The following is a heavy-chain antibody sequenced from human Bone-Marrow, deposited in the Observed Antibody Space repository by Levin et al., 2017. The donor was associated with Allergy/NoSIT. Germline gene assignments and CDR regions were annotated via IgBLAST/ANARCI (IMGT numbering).Heavy chain of an antibody. CDR1: GDRLSSYW. V-gene: IGHV5-51*01. J-gene: IGHJ4*02. CDR2: IYPGDSDT. D-gene: IGHD3-16*01. CDR3: ARRRGNSWYDY. Sequence: RGESLKISCKVSGDRLSSYWIAWVRQMPGKGLEWMGIIYPGDSDTRYSPSFQGQVTISADKSISTAYLQWSSLKASATAMYYCARRRGNSWYDYWGQGALVTVSS.